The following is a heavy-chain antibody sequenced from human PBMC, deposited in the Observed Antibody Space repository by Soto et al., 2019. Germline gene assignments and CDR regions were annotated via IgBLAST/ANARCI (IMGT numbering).Heavy chain of an antibody. V-gene: IGHV2-5*02. CDR3: AHKRDVSRGFKS. CDR1: GFSFSINGVA. Sequence: QITLKESGPTLVKPTQTLTLTCTFSGFSFSINGVAVGWVRQPPGQDLEWLALIYWDDDQLNNPSLKNRLTITKDTSRNQVVLTMTNMDPVDIATYYCAHKRDVSRGFKSWGQGTLVTVSS. CDR2: IYWDDDQ. J-gene: IGHJ5*01.